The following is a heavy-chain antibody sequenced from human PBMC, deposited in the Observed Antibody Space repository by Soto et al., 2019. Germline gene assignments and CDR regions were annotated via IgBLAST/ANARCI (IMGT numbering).Heavy chain of an antibody. CDR3: ARGGPHYDILTGLRDYYYGMDV. CDR2: INPSGGSK. Sequence: AAVKVSCKASGYTFTSYYMHWVRQAPGQGLEWMGIINPSGGSKSYAQKFQGRVTMTRDTSTSTVYMELSSLRSEDTAVYYCARGGPHYDILTGLRDYYYGMDVWGQGTTVTVSS. V-gene: IGHV1-46*01. J-gene: IGHJ6*02. D-gene: IGHD3-9*01. CDR1: GYTFTSYY.